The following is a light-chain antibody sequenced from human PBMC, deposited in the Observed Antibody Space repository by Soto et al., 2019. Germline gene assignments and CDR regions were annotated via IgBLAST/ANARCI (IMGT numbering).Light chain of an antibody. V-gene: IGKV1-39*01. CDR3: QQSYSTPRT. CDR2: AAS. Sequence: DIQMTQSPSSLSASVGDRVTISCRASRSIVTFLNWYQQYPGKAPKLLIYAASTLQTGVPSRFSGSGSGTGFTLTISSLQPEDSAVYFCQQSYSTPRTVGQGTKVNIK. J-gene: IGKJ1*01. CDR1: RSIVTF.